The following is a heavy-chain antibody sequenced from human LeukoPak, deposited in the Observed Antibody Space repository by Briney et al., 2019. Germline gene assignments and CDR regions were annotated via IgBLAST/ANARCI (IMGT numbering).Heavy chain of an antibody. D-gene: IGHD3-10*01. V-gene: IGHV4-59*08. CDR3: ARGYGSVSYFDC. Sequence: SETLSLTCTVSGGSISTYYWSWIRQPPGKGLEWIGYIYNSGSTNYNPSLKPRVTISVDTSKNQFSLRLSSVTAADTAVYYCARGYGSVSYFDCWGQGSMVTVSS. CDR1: GGSISTYY. CDR2: IYNSGST. J-gene: IGHJ5*01.